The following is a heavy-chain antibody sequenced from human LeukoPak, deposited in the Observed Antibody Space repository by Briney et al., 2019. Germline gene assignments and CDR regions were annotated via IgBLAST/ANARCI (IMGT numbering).Heavy chain of an antibody. CDR3: AKDYGSGSPLFDY. V-gene: IGHV4-39*07. D-gene: IGHD3-10*01. CDR1: GGSISSSSYY. Sequence: SETLSLTCTVSGGSISSSSYYWGWIRQPPGKGLEWIGSIYYSGSTYYNPSLKSRVTISVDTSKNQFSLKLSSVTAADTAVYYCAKDYGSGSPLFDYWGQGTLVTVSS. CDR2: IYYSGST. J-gene: IGHJ4*02.